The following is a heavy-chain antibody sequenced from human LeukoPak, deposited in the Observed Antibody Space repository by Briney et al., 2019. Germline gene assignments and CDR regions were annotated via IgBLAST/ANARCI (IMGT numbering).Heavy chain of an antibody. D-gene: IGHD3-10*01. CDR3: ARAIRGSAVDTGDR. J-gene: IGHJ4*02. V-gene: IGHV3-7*01. CDR1: GFTFSRYW. CDR2: IKNDGSEE. Sequence: GSLRLSCAASGFTFSRYWMRWARQAPGKGLEGVANIKNDGSEEYYVDSVKGRFTISRDNARNSLFLQMNSLTVEDTAVYYCARAIRGSAVDTGDRWGQGTLVTVSS.